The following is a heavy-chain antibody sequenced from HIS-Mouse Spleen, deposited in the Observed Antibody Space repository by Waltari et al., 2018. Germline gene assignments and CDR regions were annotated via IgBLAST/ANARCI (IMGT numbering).Heavy chain of an antibody. CDR3: ARDAVVGATHSAFDI. CDR2: IYTSGST. J-gene: IGHJ3*02. V-gene: IGHV4-4*07. D-gene: IGHD1-26*01. Sequence: QVQLQESGPGLVKPSETLSLTCPVSGGSISSYYWSWIRQPAGKGLEWIGRIYTSGSTNYNPSLKSRVTMSVDTSKNQFSLKLSSVTAADTAVYYCARDAVVGATHSAFDIWGQGTMVTVSS. CDR1: GGSISSYY.